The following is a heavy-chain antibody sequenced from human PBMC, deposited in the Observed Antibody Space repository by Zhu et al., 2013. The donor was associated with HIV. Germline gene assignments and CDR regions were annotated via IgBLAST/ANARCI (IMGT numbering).Heavy chain of an antibody. Sequence: QVQLQQSGAEVKKPGASVKVSCKASGYTFTSYYMVWVRQAPGQGLEWMGVINPSGGSTSYAQKFQGRVTMTRDTSTSTVYMELSSLRSEDTAVYYCARDWQRYMDVWGQGTLVTVSS. CDR3: ARDWQRYMDV. J-gene: IGHJ4*02. CDR1: GYTFTSYY. CDR2: INPSGGST. V-gene: IGHV1-46*01. D-gene: IGHD6-25*01.